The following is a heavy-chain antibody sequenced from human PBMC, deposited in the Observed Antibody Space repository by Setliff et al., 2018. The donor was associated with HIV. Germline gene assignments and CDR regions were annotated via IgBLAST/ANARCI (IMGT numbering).Heavy chain of an antibody. J-gene: IGHJ3*02. V-gene: IGHV4-39*01. CDR1: GSSISSTSYY. CDR3: ARHYGGNLDAFDS. CDR2: IYYSGST. D-gene: IGHD4-17*01. Sequence: ASETLSLTFTVSGSSISSTSYYWGWIRQPPGKGLEWIGSIYYSGSTYYNPSLKSRVTISVDTSKNQFSLKLSSVTAADTAVFYCARHYGGNLDAFDSWGLGTMVTVSS.